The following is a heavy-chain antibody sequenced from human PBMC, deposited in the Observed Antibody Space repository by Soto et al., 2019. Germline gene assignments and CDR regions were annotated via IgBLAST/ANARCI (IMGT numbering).Heavy chain of an antibody. CDR3: AKTMSRLGGYDLHWLAP. Sequence: EVHLLESGGNLVQPGMSLRLSCAASGFIFSDYAMTWVRQAPGKGLEWVSTISGTRGRHRNTFYTASVKGRFTVTRDNSKNTLFLEMNRLRVEDTSVYYCAKTMSRLGGYDLHWLAPWGQGTLVTVSS. V-gene: IGHV3-23*01. J-gene: IGHJ5*02. CDR1: GFIFSDYA. CDR2: ISGTRGRHRNT. D-gene: IGHD5-12*01.